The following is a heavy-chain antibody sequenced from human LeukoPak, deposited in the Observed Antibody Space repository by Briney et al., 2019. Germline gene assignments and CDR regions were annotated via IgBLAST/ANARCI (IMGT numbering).Heavy chain of an antibody. Sequence: GRSLRLSCAASGFTFSSYAMHWVRQAPGKGLEWVAVISYDGSNKYYADSVKGRFTISRDNAKNSLYLQMNSLRAEDTAVYYCARDQQQLVPWGQGTLVTVSS. CDR3: ARDQQQLVP. J-gene: IGHJ5*02. D-gene: IGHD6-13*01. CDR2: ISYDGSNK. V-gene: IGHV3-30*04. CDR1: GFTFSSYA.